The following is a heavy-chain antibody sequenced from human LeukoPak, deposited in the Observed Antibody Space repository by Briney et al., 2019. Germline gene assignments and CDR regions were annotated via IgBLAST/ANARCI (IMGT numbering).Heavy chain of an antibody. J-gene: IGHJ4*02. CDR2: VNNDGSST. CDR3: ARSSYPYYFDY. V-gene: IGHV3-74*01. Sequence: GGSLRLSCGASGFSFSSYWMHWVRQAPGKGLMWGSRVNNDGSSTTYADSVEGRFTISRDNARNTLYLQMNSLRAEDTAVYYCARSSYPYYFDYWGQGTLVTVSS. CDR1: GFSFSSYW. D-gene: IGHD6-19*01.